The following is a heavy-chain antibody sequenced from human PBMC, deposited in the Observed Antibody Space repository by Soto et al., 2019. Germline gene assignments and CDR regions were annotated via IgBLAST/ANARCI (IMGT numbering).Heavy chain of an antibody. J-gene: IGHJ4*02. V-gene: IGHV4-30-2*01. CDR1: GGSISSGGYS. Sequence: LQLQESGSGLVKPSQTLSLTCAVSGGSISSGGYSWSWIRQPPGKGLEWIGYIYHSGSTHYNPSLKSRVTISVDRSKNQFSLKLSSVTAADTAVYYCATSRDGYNYDYWGQGTLVTVSS. D-gene: IGHD5-12*01. CDR2: IYHSGST. CDR3: ATSRDGYNYDY.